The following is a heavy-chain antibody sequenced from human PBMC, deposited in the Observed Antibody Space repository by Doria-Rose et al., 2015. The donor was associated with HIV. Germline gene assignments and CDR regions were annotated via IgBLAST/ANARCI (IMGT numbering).Heavy chain of an antibody. CDR1: GGSISSGGYY. J-gene: IGHJ4*02. V-gene: IGHV4-31*03. CDR3: ARDSGSYNFDY. D-gene: IGHD1-26*01. CDR2: IYYSGST. Sequence: LTCTVSGGSISSGGYYWTWLRHHPGKGLEWIGYIYYSGSTYYNPSLKSRVTISVDTSKNQFSLKLSSVTAADTAVYYCARDSGSYNFDYWGQGTRGTVSA.